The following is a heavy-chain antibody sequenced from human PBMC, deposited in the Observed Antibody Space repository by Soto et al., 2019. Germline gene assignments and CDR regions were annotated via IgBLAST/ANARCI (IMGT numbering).Heavy chain of an antibody. CDR3: ARDRLLAY. V-gene: IGHV4-30-2*01. CDR2: IYHSGST. Sequence: QLQLQESGSGLVKPSQTLSLTCAVSGGSISSGGYSWSWIRQPPGKGLEWIGYIYHSGSTYYNPSXXSXVXXSVDRAKNQFSLKLSSVTAADTAVYYCARDRLLAYWGQGTLVTVSS. D-gene: IGHD3-22*01. J-gene: IGHJ4*02. CDR1: GGSISSGGYS.